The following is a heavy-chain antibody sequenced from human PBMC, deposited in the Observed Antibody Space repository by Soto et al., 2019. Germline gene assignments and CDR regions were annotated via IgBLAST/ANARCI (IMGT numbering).Heavy chain of an antibody. CDR1: RGSISSGTNY. V-gene: IGHV4-39*01. Sequence: SETLSLTCTVSRGSISSGTNYWAWIRQPPGRGLEWIANIYYSGSTFYNPSLKSRVTISLDTSKNQFSLKLRSVTAADTAVYYCVRHEAGWYFDSWGQGTLVTVSS. D-gene: IGHD6-25*01. CDR3: VRHEAGWYFDS. CDR2: IYYSGST. J-gene: IGHJ4*02.